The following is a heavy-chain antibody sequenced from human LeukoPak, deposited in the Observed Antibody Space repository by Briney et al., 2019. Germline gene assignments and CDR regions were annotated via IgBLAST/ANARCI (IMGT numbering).Heavy chain of an antibody. D-gene: IGHD2-15*01. V-gene: IGHV3-21*01. Sequence: GGSLRLSCAASVFTFSSYIMNWLRQAPGKGLEWVSSISSSSSYIYYADSVKGRFTISRDNAKNSLYLQMNSLRAEDTAAYYCARDGVAAGGYWYFDLWGRGTLVTVSS. CDR2: ISSSSSYI. CDR3: ARDGVAAGGYWYFDL. J-gene: IGHJ2*01. CDR1: VFTFSSYI.